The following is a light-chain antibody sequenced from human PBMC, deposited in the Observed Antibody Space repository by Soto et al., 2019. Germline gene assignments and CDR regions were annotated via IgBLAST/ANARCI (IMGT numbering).Light chain of an antibody. V-gene: IGKV1-5*03. J-gene: IGKJ2*01. CDR3: QQYHSLYT. CDR1: QNITIW. CDR2: KAS. Sequence: DIQMTQSPSTLSASVGDRVTITCRASQNITIWLALYQQKPGKAPNLLISKASSLQTGVPSRFSGSGSGTEFTLTISSLQPDDFATYYCQQYHSLYTFGQGTKVEIK.